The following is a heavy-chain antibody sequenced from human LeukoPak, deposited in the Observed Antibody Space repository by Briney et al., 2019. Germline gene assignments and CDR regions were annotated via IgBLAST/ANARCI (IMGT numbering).Heavy chain of an antibody. Sequence: GESLKISCKGSGYSFTSYWIGWVRQMPGKGLEWMGIIYPGDSDTRYSPSFQGQVTISADKSISTAYLQWSSLKASDTAMYYCATPHFERGIAAAGPGDYGMDVWGQGTTVTVSS. J-gene: IGHJ6*02. CDR3: ATPHFERGIAAAGPGDYGMDV. CDR2: IYPGDSDT. D-gene: IGHD6-13*01. CDR1: GYSFTSYW. V-gene: IGHV5-51*01.